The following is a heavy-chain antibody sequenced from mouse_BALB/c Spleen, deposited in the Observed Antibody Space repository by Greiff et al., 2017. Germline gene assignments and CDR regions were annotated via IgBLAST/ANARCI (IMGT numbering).Heavy chain of an antibody. J-gene: IGHJ3*01. CDR2: IRSKSNNYAT. CDR3: VSDSIYYYSWFAY. Sequence: EVKLMESGGGLVQPKGSLKLSCAASGFTFNTYAMNWVRQAPGKGLEWVARIRSKSNNYATYYADSVKDRFTISRDDSQSMLYLQMNNLKTEDTAMYYCVSDSIYYYSWFAYWGQGTLVTVSA. V-gene: IGHV10-1*02. D-gene: IGHD1-1*01. CDR1: GFTFNTYA.